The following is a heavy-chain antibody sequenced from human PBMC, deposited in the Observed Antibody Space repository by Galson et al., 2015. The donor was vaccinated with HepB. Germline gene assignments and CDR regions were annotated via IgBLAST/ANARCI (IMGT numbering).Heavy chain of an antibody. J-gene: IGHJ6*03. CDR2: ISSSSSYI. V-gene: IGHV3-21*01. D-gene: IGHD2-21*01. CDR1: GFTFSSYS. Sequence: SLRLSCAASGFTFSSYSMNWVRQAPGKGLEWVSSISSSSSYIYYADSVKGRFTISRDNAKNSLYLQMNSLRAEDTAVYYCASSTPYDYYMDVWGKGTTVTVSS. CDR3: ASSTPYDYYMDV.